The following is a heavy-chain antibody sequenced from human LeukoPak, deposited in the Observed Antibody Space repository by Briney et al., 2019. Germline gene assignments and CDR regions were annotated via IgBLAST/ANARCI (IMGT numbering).Heavy chain of an antibody. CDR1: GFTFSSYW. D-gene: IGHD1-14*01. Sequence: GGSLRLSCAASGFTFSSYWMHWVRQAPGKGLVWVSRVNRDGSTSYADSVKGRFTISRDNAKNTLYLQMNSLRAEDTAVYYCVRENHGSFDYWGQGSLVTVSS. J-gene: IGHJ4*02. V-gene: IGHV3-74*01. CDR3: VRENHGSFDY. CDR2: VNRDGST.